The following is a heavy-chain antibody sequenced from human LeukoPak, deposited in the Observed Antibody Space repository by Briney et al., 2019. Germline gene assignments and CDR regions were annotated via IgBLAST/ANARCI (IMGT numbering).Heavy chain of an antibody. CDR1: GGSISSYY. D-gene: IGHD4-11*01. J-gene: IGHJ4*02. V-gene: IGHV4-59*01. CDR2: IYHSGSS. Sequence: PSETLSLTCTVSGGSISSYYWSWIRQPPGKGLEWIGYIYHSGSSNYNPSLKSRVTLSVDTSKNEFSLKLTSVTAADTAVYYCARDVGQTTSFWGQGTLVTVSS. CDR3: ARDVGQTTSF.